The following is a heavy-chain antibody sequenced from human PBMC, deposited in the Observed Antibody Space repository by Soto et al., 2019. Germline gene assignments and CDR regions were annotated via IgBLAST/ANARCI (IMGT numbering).Heavy chain of an antibody. D-gene: IGHD3-3*01. J-gene: IGHJ2*01. Sequence: QVPLVESGGGLVKPGGSLRLSCAASGFTFSDYYMSWIRQAPGKGLEWVSYISSSGSTIYYADSVKGRFTISRDSAKNSLYLQMNSLRAEDTAVYYCARDPPFWSGSNWYFDLWGRGTLVTVSS. CDR2: ISSSGSTI. CDR3: ARDPPFWSGSNWYFDL. CDR1: GFTFSDYY. V-gene: IGHV3-11*01.